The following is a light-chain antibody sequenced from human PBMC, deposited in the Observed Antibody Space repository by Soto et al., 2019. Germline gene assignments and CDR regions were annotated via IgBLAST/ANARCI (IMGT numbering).Light chain of an antibody. Sequence: QSVLTQPPSVSGAPGQRVTISCTGSSSNIGAGYDVHWYQQLPGTAPKLLIYGNNNRPSGVPDRFSGSKSGTSASLAITGLQAEDEADYYCHSYDSSLSALDLFGTGTKLTVL. CDR2: GNN. J-gene: IGLJ1*01. V-gene: IGLV1-40*01. CDR3: HSYDSSLSALDL. CDR1: SSNIGAGYD.